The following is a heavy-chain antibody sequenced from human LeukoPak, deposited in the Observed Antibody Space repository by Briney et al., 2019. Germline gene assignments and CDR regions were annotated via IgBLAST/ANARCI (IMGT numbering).Heavy chain of an antibody. Sequence: SETLSLTCTVSGGSISNYYWTWIRQPPGKGLEWIGFISYSGNTNYNPSLKSRVTISLDTSKNQFSLKLISVTAADTAVYYCARGVGSGYTDYWGQGALVTVSS. J-gene: IGHJ4*02. D-gene: IGHD3-22*01. CDR2: ISYSGNT. CDR1: GGSISNYY. CDR3: ARGVGSGYTDY. V-gene: IGHV4-59*01.